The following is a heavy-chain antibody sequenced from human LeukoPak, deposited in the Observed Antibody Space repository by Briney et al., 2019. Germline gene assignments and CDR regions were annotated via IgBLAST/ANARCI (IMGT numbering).Heavy chain of an antibody. D-gene: IGHD3-10*01. CDR3: ARRVRGPSSYYYYYGTDV. Sequence: PGGSLRLSCAASGFTFSSYWMSWVRQAPGKGLEWVANIKQDGSEKYYVDSVKGRFTISRDNAKNSLYLQMNSLRAEDTAVYYCARRVRGPSSYYYYYGTDVWGQGTTVTVSS. J-gene: IGHJ6*02. CDR1: GFTFSSYW. CDR2: IKQDGSEK. V-gene: IGHV3-7*01.